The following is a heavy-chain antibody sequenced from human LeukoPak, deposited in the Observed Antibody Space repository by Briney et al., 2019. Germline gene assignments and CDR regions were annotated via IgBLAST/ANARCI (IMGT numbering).Heavy chain of an antibody. CDR2: INPNSGGT. Sequence: ASVKVSCKASGYTFTGYYMHWVRQAPGQGLEWMGWINPNSGGTNYAQKFQGRVTMTRDTSISTAYMELNSLRVDDTAIYWCVKRTMSDFDSWGQGTQVTVSS. V-gene: IGHV1-2*02. J-gene: IGHJ4*02. CDR3: VKRTMSDFDS. CDR1: GYTFTGYY.